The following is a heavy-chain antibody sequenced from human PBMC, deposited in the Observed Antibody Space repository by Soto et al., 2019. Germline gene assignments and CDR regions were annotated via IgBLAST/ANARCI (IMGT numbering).Heavy chain of an antibody. CDR2: MNPNSGNT. CDR3: ARGHRVRVVVVPAAMRGDYYYYMDV. CDR1: GYTFTSYD. D-gene: IGHD2-2*01. Sequence: ASVKVSCKASGYTFTSYDINWVRQATGQGLEWMGWMNPNSGNTGYAQKFQGRVTMTRNTSISTAYMELSSLRSEDTAVYYCARGHRVRVVVVPAAMRGDYYYYMDVWGKGTTVTVSS. J-gene: IGHJ6*03. V-gene: IGHV1-8*01.